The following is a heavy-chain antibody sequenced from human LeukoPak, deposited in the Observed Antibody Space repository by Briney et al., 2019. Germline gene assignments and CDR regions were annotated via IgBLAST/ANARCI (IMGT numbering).Heavy chain of an antibody. CDR1: GGSISSGGYY. V-gene: IGHV4-31*03. D-gene: IGHD5-18*01. CDR2: IYYSGST. CDR3: ARGGGGYSYGYLGILFDY. Sequence: SETLSLTCTVSGGSISSGGYYWSRIRQHPGKGLEWIGYIYYSGSTYYNPSLKSRVTISVDTSKNQFSLKLSSVTAADTAVYYCARGGGGYSYGYLGILFDYWGQGTLVTVSS. J-gene: IGHJ4*02.